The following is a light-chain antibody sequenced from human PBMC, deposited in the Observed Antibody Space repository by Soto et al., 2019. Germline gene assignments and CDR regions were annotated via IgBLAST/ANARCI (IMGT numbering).Light chain of an antibody. CDR2: EVT. Sequence: QSALTQPPSASGSPGQSVTISCTGSSSDVGGYNYVCWYQQHPGKAPKLIIYEVTKRPSGVPDRFSGSKSGNTASLTVSGLQAEDEADYYFTSHAGSSVVFGGGTKLTVL. V-gene: IGLV2-8*01. J-gene: IGLJ2*01. CDR3: TSHAGSSVV. CDR1: SSDVGGYNY.